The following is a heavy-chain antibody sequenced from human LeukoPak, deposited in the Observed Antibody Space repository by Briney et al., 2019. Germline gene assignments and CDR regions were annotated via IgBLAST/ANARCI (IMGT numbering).Heavy chain of an antibody. CDR2: INPNSGGT. D-gene: IGHD5-18*01. CDR3: ARDGVDTAMEFDY. J-gene: IGHJ4*02. Sequence: GASVKVSCTASGYTFTGYYMHWVRQAPGQGLEWMGWINPNSGGTNYAQKFQGWVTMTRDTSISTAYMELSRLRSDDTAVYYCARDGVDTAMEFDYWGQGTLVTVSS. CDR1: GYTFTGYY. V-gene: IGHV1-2*04.